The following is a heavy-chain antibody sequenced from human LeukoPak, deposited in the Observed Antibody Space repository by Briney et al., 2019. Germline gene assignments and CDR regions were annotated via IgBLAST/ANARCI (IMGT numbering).Heavy chain of an antibody. J-gene: IGHJ6*02. CDR2: ISYDGSNK. Sequence: PGGSLRLSCAASGFTFSSYAMHWVRQAPGKGLEWVAVISYDGSNKYYADSVKGRFTISRDNSKNTLYLQMNSLRAEDTAVYYCARRSGYFYYYYYGMDVWGQGTTVTVSS. V-gene: IGHV3-30-3*01. D-gene: IGHD3-3*01. CDR1: GFTFSSYA. CDR3: ARRSGYFYYYYYGMDV.